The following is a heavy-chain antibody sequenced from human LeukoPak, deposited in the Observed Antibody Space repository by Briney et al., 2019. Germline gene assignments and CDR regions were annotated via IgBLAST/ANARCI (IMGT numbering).Heavy chain of an antibody. J-gene: IGHJ4*02. CDR1: GASVSSDNW. V-gene: IGHV4/OR15-8*02. Sequence: SETLSLTCVFSGASVSSDNWWTWVRQPPGKGLEWIGGIHQRGNTNYNPSLMGRVTISIDKSRNYLSLNLRYVTAADTAVYYCSTRDQSRTDVVPPDYWGQGILVTVSS. D-gene: IGHD5-24*01. CDR3: STRDQSRTDVVPPDY. CDR2: IHQRGNT.